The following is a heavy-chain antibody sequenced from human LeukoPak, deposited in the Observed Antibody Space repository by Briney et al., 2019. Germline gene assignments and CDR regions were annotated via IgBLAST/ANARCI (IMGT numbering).Heavy chain of an antibody. J-gene: IGHJ4*02. CDR2: IYYSGST. V-gene: IGHV4-59*01. D-gene: IGHD3-22*01. CDR3: ARGRGYYDSSGDYFFDY. Sequence: SETLSLTCTVSGGSISSYYWSWIRQPPGKGLEWIGYIYYSGSTNYNPSLKSRVTISVDTPKNQFSLKLSSVTAADTAVYYCARGRGYYDSSGDYFFDYWGQGTLVTVSS. CDR1: GGSISSYY.